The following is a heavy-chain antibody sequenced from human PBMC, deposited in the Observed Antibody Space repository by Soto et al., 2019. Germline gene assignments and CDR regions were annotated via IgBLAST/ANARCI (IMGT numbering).Heavy chain of an antibody. CDR1: GGTFSSYA. CDR2: IIPIFGTA. Sequence: QVQLVQSGAEVKKPGSSVKVYCKASGGTFSSYAISWVRQAPGQGLEWMGGIIPIFGTANYAQKFQGRVTITADESTSTAYMELSSLRSEDTAVYYCAKVEMATITSSSESDYWGQGTLVTVSS. D-gene: IGHD5-12*01. J-gene: IGHJ4*02. V-gene: IGHV1-69*12. CDR3: AKVEMATITSSSESDY.